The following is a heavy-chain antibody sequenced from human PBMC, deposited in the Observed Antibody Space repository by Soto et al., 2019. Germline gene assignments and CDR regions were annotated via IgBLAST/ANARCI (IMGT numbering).Heavy chain of an antibody. CDR1: GFLFSSYW. Sequence: GGSLRLSCAASGFLFSSYWMHWFRQAPGKGLVWVSRIRYDGSITNYADSVKGRSTISRDDAKNTVYLQMNSLRAEDTAVHYCARGLRGGYGMDVWGQGTTV. V-gene: IGHV3-74*01. CDR2: IRYDGSIT. D-gene: IGHD3-16*01. J-gene: IGHJ6*02. CDR3: ARGLRGGYGMDV.